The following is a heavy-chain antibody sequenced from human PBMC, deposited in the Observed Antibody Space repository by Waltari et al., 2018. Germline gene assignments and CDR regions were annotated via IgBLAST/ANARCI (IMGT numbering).Heavy chain of an antibody. D-gene: IGHD2-15*01. J-gene: IGHJ4*02. CDR3: ARLVGATTDY. V-gene: IGHV3-23*03. CDR2: IYSGGSST. Sequence: EVQLSESGGGLVQPGGSLRLSCAASGFTFSSYAMSWVRQAPGKGLEWVSVIYSGGSSTYYADSVKGRFTISRHNSRNTLYLQMNSLRAEDTAVYYCARLVGATTDYWGQGTLVTVSS. CDR1: GFTFSSYA.